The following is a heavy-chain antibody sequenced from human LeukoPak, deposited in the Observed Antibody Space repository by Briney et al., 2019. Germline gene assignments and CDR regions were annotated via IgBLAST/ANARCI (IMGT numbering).Heavy chain of an antibody. V-gene: IGHV3-33*01. D-gene: IGHD5/OR15-5a*01. CDR3: ARDRSTTHFDY. Sequence: GRSLRLSCAASGFNFSSYGMHWVRQAPGKGLEWVAMIWYDGSNTYYADSVKGRFTISRDNSKNTLFLQMDSLRAEDTAVYYCARDRSTTHFDYWGEGALVTVSS. J-gene: IGHJ4*02. CDR1: GFNFSSYG. CDR2: IWYDGSNT.